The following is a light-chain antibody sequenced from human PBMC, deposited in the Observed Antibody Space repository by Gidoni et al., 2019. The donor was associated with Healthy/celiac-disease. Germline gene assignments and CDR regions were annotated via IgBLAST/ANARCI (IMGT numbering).Light chain of an antibody. Sequence: DIQLTQSPSFLSASVGDRVTITCRASQGISSYLAWYQQKPGKAPKFLIYAASTLQSGVPSRFSGSGSGTEFTLTIRTLQPEDFATYYCQQLNSYSWTFGQGTKVEIK. J-gene: IGKJ1*01. V-gene: IGKV1-9*01. CDR3: QQLNSYSWT. CDR2: AAS. CDR1: QGISSY.